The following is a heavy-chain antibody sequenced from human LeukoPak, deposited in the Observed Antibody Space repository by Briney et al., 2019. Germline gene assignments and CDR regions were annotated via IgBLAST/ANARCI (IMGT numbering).Heavy chain of an antibody. V-gene: IGHV4-61*02. D-gene: IGHD3-10*02. Sequence: SETLSLTCTVSGGSTSSGSYYWSWIRQPAGQGLVWIMRMYTSGSTNYNPSLKSRVTISVDTSKNQFSLKLSSVTAADTAVYYCARVSITMLGSYYYYMDVWGKGTRVTVSS. CDR2: MYTSGST. CDR3: ARVSITMLGSYYYYMDV. J-gene: IGHJ6*03. CDR1: GGSTSSGSYY.